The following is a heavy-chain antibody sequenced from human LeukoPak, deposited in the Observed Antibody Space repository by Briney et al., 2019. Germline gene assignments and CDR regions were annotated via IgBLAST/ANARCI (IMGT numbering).Heavy chain of an antibody. CDR2: ISGSGGTT. V-gene: IGHV3-23*01. J-gene: IGHJ4*02. CDR3: AKDGTVFGVVIIAD. Sequence: PGGSLRLSCAASGFTFSSYAMSWVRQAPGKGLEWVSSISGSGGTTYYADSVKGRFTISRDNSKNTLSLQMNSLTAEDTAIYYCAKDGTVFGVVIIADWGQGVLVTVSS. CDR1: GFTFSSYA. D-gene: IGHD3-3*01.